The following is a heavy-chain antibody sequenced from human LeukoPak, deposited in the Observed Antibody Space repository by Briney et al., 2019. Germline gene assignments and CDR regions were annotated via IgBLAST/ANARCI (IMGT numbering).Heavy chain of an antibody. CDR3: ARLEGGMATIGDAFDI. D-gene: IGHD5-24*01. CDR2: IYYSGST. J-gene: IGHJ3*02. Sequence: PSETLSLTCTVSGGSISSGGYYWSWIRQHPGKGLEWIGYIYYSGSTYYNPSLKSRVTMSVDTSKNQFSLKLSSVTAADTAVYYCARLEGGMATIGDAFDIWGQGTMVTVSS. CDR1: GGSISSGGYY. V-gene: IGHV4-31*03.